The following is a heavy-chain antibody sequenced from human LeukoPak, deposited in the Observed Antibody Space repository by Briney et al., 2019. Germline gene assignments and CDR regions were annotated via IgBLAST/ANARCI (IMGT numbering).Heavy chain of an antibody. CDR2: ISYDGSNK. D-gene: IGHD1-26*01. CDR1: GFTFSSYA. V-gene: IGHV3-30-3*01. CDR3: AREGLQRKFSGSYHFDY. J-gene: IGHJ4*02. Sequence: GRSLRPSCAASGFTFSSYAMHWVRQAPGKGLEWVAVISYDGSNKYYADSVKGRFTISRDNSKNTLYLQMNSLRAEDTAVYYCAREGLQRKFSGSYHFDYWGQGTLVTVSS.